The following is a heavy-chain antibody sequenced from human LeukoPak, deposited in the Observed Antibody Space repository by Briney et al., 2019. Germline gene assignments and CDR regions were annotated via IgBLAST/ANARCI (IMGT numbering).Heavy chain of an antibody. CDR1: GFTFSSYA. V-gene: IGHV3-23*01. CDR2: LRGDGST. J-gene: IGHJ4*02. D-gene: IGHD3-10*01. Sequence: GGSLRLSCAASGFTFSSYAMSWVRQAPARGLEWVSSLRGDGSTFYADSVKGRFTLSRDESRNTVYFQLNSLRVEDTAVYYCAKASWVSDGDSVLWGQGTLVTVFS. CDR3: AKASWVSDGDSVL.